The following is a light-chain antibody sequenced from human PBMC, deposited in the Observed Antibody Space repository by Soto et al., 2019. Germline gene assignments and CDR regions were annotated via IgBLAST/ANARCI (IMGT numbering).Light chain of an antibody. Sequence: EIVMTQSPATLSVSPGERATLPCRASQSVSSTLAWYQQKPGQAPRLLIYGASTRATGFPARFSGSGSGTEFTLTISSLQSEDFAVYYCQQYNNWPRTFGQGTKV. CDR3: QQYNNWPRT. CDR2: GAS. J-gene: IGKJ1*01. V-gene: IGKV3-15*01. CDR1: QSVSST.